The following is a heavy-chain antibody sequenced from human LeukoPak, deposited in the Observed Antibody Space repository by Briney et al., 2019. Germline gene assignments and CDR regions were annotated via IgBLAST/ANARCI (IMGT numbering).Heavy chain of an antibody. CDR2: IIPIFGTA. V-gene: IGHV1-69*05. Sequence: GSLVKVSCKASGGTFSSYAISWVRQAPGQGLEWMGRIIPIFGTANYAQKFQGRVTITTDESTSTAYMELSSLRSEDTAVYYCAGQGLEPRYSSGWDWGQGTLVTVSS. CDR1: GGTFSSYA. D-gene: IGHD6-19*01. J-gene: IGHJ4*02. CDR3: AGQGLEPRYSSGWD.